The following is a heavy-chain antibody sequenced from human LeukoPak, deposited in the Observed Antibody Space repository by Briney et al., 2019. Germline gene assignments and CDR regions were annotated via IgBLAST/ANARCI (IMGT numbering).Heavy chain of an antibody. CDR2: ISSSSSYI. D-gene: IGHD6-13*01. Sequence: GGSLRLSCIVSGLTFSSEWMTWVRQAPGKGLEWVSSISSSSSYIYYADSVKGRFTISRDNAKNSLYLQMNSLRAEDTAVYYCARRQNLLYSSSWYLNAFDIWGQGTMVTVSS. V-gene: IGHV3-21*01. CDR3: ARRQNLLYSSSWYLNAFDI. CDR1: GLTFSSEW. J-gene: IGHJ3*02.